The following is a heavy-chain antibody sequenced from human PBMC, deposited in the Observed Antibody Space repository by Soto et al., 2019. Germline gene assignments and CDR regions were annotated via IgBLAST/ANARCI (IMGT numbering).Heavy chain of an antibody. D-gene: IGHD6-19*01. Sequence: SETLSLTCTVSGGSISSYYWSWIRQPPGKGLEWIGYIYYSGSTNYNPSLKSRVTISVDTSKNQFSLKLSSVTAADTAVYYCARDKPADSSGWYDYYGMDVWGQGTTVTVSS. CDR2: IYYSGST. CDR1: GGSISSYY. V-gene: IGHV4-59*01. CDR3: ARDKPADSSGWYDYYGMDV. J-gene: IGHJ6*02.